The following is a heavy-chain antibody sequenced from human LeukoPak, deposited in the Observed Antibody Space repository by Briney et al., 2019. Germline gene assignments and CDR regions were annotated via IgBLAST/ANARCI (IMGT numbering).Heavy chain of an antibody. D-gene: IGHD3-16*02. J-gene: IGHJ4*02. CDR3: ARGRPYDYVWGSYRYAFDY. V-gene: IGHV4-34*01. CDR1: GGSISSYY. CDR2: INHSGST. Sequence: SETLSLTCTVSGGSISSYYWSWIRQPPGKGLEWIGEINHSGSTNYNPSLKSRVTISVDTSKNQFSLKLSSVTAADTAVYYCARGRPYDYVWGSYRYAFDYWGQGTLVTVSS.